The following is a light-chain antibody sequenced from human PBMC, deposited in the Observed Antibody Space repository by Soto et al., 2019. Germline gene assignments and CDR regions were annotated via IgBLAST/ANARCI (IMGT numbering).Light chain of an antibody. V-gene: IGLV2-14*01. CDR3: SSYTSNSVL. J-gene: IGLJ2*01. Sequence: QSALTQPASVSGSPGQSITISCTGTSSDVGGYNYVSWYQHYPGKAPKLMIYEVSNRPSGVSNRFSGSKSGNTASLTLSGLQADDEGDYYCSSYTSNSVLFGGGTKLTVL. CDR1: SSDVGGYNY. CDR2: EVS.